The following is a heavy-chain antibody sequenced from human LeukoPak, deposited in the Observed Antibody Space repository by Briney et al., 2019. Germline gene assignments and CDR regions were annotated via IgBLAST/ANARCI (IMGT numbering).Heavy chain of an antibody. D-gene: IGHD1-1*01. CDR2: ISSSGSTI. Sequence: GGSLRLSCAASGFTFSSYEMNWVRQAPGKGLEWVSYISSSGSTIYCADSVKGRFTISRDNAKNSLYLQMNSLRAEDTAVYYCARTLKRPLGDYWGQGTLVTVSS. J-gene: IGHJ4*02. CDR3: ARTLKRPLGDY. CDR1: GFTFSSYE. V-gene: IGHV3-48*03.